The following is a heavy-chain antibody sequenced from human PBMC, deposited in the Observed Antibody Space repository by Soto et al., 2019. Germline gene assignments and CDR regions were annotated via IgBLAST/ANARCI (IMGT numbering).Heavy chain of an antibody. V-gene: IGHV3-7*03. CDR3: ARGTRNPGLDN. J-gene: IGHJ4*02. D-gene: IGHD1-7*01. CDR2: IKEDGSKQ. Sequence: GGSLRLSCAASGFTFSNYWMNWVRQAPGKGLEWVGNIKEDGSKQGYVDSVRGRFTISRDNAKNSLYLQINSLRAEDTAVYYCARGTRNPGLDNWGQGTLVTVS. CDR1: GFTFSNYW.